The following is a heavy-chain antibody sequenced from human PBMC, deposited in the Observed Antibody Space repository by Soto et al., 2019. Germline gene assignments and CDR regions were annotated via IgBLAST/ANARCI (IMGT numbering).Heavy chain of an antibody. D-gene: IGHD6-13*01. CDR1: EYTFTSYG. J-gene: IGHJ3*02. Sequence: QAQLVQSGAEVKKPGASVKVSCKASEYTFTSYGIIWVRQAPGQGLEWMGWISAYNGNTNYAQKLQGRVTMTTDTSHRTAYMELGSLRTDDTAVYFWAAEGGMDFNIWGQGAIVNVSS. CDR2: ISAYNGNT. V-gene: IGHV1-18*01. CDR3: AAEGGMDFNI.